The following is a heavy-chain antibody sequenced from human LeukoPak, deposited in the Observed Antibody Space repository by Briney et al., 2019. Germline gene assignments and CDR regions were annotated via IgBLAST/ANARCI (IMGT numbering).Heavy chain of an antibody. J-gene: IGHJ5*02. CDR1: GGSFTDYY. CDR3: ARGLGVVHRDWFDP. CDR2: INHSGVT. V-gene: IGHV4-34*01. Sequence: HSETLSLTCAVYGGSFTDYYWTCIPQPPGRGLQWIGEINHSGVTNYNPSLKSRVTISVDTSKNQFSLDLNSVIAADTAVYYCARGLGVVHRDWFDPWGPGTLVTVSS. D-gene: IGHD3-3*01.